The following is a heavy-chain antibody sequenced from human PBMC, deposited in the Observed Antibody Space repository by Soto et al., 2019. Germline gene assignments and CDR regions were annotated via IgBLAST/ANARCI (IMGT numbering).Heavy chain of an antibody. CDR2: IIPILGIA. Sequence: QVQLVQSGAEVKKPGSSVKVSCKASGGTFSSYTISWVRQAPGQGLEWMGRIIPILGIANYAQKFQGRVTITAGKSTSTAYMELSSLRSEHTAVYYCARNSGSYLEDYWGQGTLVTVSS. CDR1: GGTFSSYT. J-gene: IGHJ4*02. CDR3: ARNSGSYLEDY. D-gene: IGHD1-26*01. V-gene: IGHV1-69*02.